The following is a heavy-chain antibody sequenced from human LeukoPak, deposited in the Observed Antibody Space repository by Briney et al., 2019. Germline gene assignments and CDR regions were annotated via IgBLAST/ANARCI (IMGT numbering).Heavy chain of an antibody. CDR3: ARVLRDGYNFLGFDY. CDR1: GGSISSYY. D-gene: IGHD5-24*01. Sequence: SETLSLTCTVSGGSISSYYWSWIRQPPGKGLEWIGYIYYSGSTNYNPSLKSRVTISVDTSKNQFSLKLSSVTAADTAVYYCARVLRDGYNFLGFDYWGQGTLVTVSS. CDR2: IYYSGST. J-gene: IGHJ4*02. V-gene: IGHV4-59*01.